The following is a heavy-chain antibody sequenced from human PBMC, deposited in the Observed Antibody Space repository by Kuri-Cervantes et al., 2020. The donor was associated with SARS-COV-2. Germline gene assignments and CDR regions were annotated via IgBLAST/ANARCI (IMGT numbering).Heavy chain of an antibody. CDR3: AKGQTYYYDSSGLGADAFDI. CDR1: GFTFSSYA. CDR2: ISGSGGST. J-gene: IGHJ3*02. V-gene: IGHV3-23*01. Sequence: GESLKISCAASGFTFSSYAMSWVRQAPGKGLEWVSAISGSGGSTYYADSVKGRFTISRDNSKNTLYLQMNSLRAEDTAVYYCAKGQTYYYDSSGLGADAFDIWGQGTMVTVSS. D-gene: IGHD3-22*01.